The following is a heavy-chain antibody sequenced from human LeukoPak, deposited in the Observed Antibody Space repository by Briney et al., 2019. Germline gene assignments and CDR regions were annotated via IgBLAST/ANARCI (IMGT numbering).Heavy chain of an antibody. Sequence: SETLSLTCTVSGGSISGSPYYWSGIRQPPWKGLEWIGSIYYSGTTHYSPSLESRVTISVDTSKNQFSLKLASVTAADTAIYYCAKGAGGFSYYNWFDPWGQRTLVTVSS. V-gene: IGHV4-39*07. CDR1: GGSISGSPYY. D-gene: IGHD5-18*01. J-gene: IGHJ5*02. CDR3: AKGAGGFSYYNWFDP. CDR2: IYYSGTT.